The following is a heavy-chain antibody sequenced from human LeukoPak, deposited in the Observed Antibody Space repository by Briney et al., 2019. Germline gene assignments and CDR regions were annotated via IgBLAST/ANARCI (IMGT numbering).Heavy chain of an antibody. Sequence: GGSLRLSCAASGFTFSSYSMNWVRQAPGKGLEWVSSISSSSSYIYYADSVKGRFTISRDNAKNSLYLQMNSLRAEDTAVYYCVRVGSGTYSLDYWGQGILVTVSS. D-gene: IGHD1-26*01. CDR3: VRVGSGTYSLDY. V-gene: IGHV3-21*01. CDR2: ISSSSSYI. J-gene: IGHJ4*02. CDR1: GFTFSSYS.